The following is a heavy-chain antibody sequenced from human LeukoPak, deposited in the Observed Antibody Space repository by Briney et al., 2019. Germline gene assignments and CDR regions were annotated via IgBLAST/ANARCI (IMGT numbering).Heavy chain of an antibody. CDR3: ARMVVAATNYYMDV. Sequence: GASVKVSCKASGYTFTSYGISWLRQAPGQGLEWMGGIIPIFGTANYAQKFQDRVTITTDESTSTAFMELSSLRSEDTAVYFCARMVVAATNYYMDVWGKGTTVTVSS. CDR1: GYTFTSYG. D-gene: IGHD2-15*01. J-gene: IGHJ6*03. V-gene: IGHV1-69*05. CDR2: IIPIFGTA.